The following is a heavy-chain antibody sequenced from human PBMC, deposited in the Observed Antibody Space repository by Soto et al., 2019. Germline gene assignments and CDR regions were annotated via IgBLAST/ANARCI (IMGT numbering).Heavy chain of an antibody. V-gene: IGHV1-18*04. CDR3: ARVIFSSSPRYYYYGMDV. D-gene: IGHD6-6*01. CDR2: ISAYNGNT. J-gene: IGHJ6*02. CDR1: GYTFTSYG. Sequence: ASVKVSCKASGYTFTSYGISWVRQAPLQGLEWMGWISAYNGNTNYAQKLQGRVTMTTDKSTSTAYMELRSLRSDDTAVYYCARVIFSSSPRYYYYGMDVWGQGTTVTVSS.